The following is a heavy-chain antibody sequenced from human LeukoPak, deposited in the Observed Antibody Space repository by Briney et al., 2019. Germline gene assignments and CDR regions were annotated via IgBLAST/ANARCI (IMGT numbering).Heavy chain of an antibody. Sequence: SETLSLTCTVSGGSISSYYWSWIRQPPGKGLEWIGYIYYSGSTNYNPSLKSRVTISVDTSKNQFSLKLSSVTAADTAVYYCARETGYYDILTGYYPYYFDYWGQGTLVTVSS. CDR1: GGSISSYY. CDR3: ARETGYYDILTGYYPYYFDY. D-gene: IGHD3-9*01. CDR2: IYYSGST. V-gene: IGHV4-59*01. J-gene: IGHJ4*02.